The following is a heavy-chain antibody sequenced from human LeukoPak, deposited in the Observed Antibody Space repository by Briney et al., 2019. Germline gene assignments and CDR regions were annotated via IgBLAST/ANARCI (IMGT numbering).Heavy chain of an antibody. Sequence: SETLSLTCTVSGGSISSYYWSWIRQPPGKGLEWIGYIYYSGSTNYNPSLKSRVTISVDTSKNQFSLKLSSVTAADTAVYYCARGARGATRHYFDYWGQGTLVTVSS. J-gene: IGHJ4*02. CDR2: IYYSGST. D-gene: IGHD1-26*01. CDR3: ARGARGATRHYFDY. V-gene: IGHV4-59*12. CDR1: GGSISSYY.